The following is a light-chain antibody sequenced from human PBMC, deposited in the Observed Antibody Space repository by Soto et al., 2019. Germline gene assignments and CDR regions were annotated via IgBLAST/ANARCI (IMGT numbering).Light chain of an antibody. CDR3: QQYGSSPMYT. CDR2: GAS. Sequence: EIVLTQSPGTLSLSPGERATLSCRASQSVSSSYLAGYQQKPGQAPRLLIYGASSRATGIPDRFSGSGSGTYFTLTISRLEPEDFAVYYCQQYGSSPMYTFGQGTKLEIK. J-gene: IGKJ2*01. CDR1: QSVSSSY. V-gene: IGKV3-20*01.